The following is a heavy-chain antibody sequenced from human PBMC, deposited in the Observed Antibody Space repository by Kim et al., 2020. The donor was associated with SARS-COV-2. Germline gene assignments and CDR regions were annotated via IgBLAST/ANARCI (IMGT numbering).Heavy chain of an antibody. V-gene: IGHV3-23*01. CDR3: AKVPCGGDCYDSFDY. D-gene: IGHD2-21*01. CDR1: GFTFSSYA. Sequence: GGSLRLSCAASGFTFSSYAMSWVRQAPGKGLEWVSAISGSGGSTYYADSVKGRFTISRDNSKNTLYLQMNSLRAEDTAVYYCAKVPCGGDCYDSFDYWGQGTLVTVSS. CDR2: ISGSGGST. J-gene: IGHJ4*02.